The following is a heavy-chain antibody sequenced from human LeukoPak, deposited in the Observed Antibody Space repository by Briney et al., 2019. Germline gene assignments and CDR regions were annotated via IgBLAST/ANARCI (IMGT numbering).Heavy chain of an antibody. V-gene: IGHV4-4*07. CDR3: ARAPYSSSWMVWGGDYFDY. Sequence: PSETLSPTCTVSGGSISSYYWSWIRQPAGKGLEWIGRIYTSGSTNYNPSLKSRVTISVDKSKNQFSLRLSSVTAADTAVYYCARAPYSSSWMVWGGDYFDYWGQGTLVAVSS. CDR2: IYTSGST. J-gene: IGHJ4*02. D-gene: IGHD6-13*01. CDR1: GGSISSYY.